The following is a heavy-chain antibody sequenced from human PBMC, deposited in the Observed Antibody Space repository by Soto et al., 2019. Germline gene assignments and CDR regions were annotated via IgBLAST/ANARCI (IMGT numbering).Heavy chain of an antibody. V-gene: IGHV3-74*01. CDR1: GFTFSSYW. CDR2: INSDGSST. CDR3: ARRQPYYYYYGMDV. D-gene: IGHD6-13*01. J-gene: IGHJ6*02. Sequence: PGGSLRLSCAASGFTFSSYWMHWVRQAPGKGLVWVSRINSDGSSTSYADSVKGRFTISRDNAKNTLYLQMNSLRAEDTAVYYCARRQPYYYYYGMDVWGQGXTVTVYS.